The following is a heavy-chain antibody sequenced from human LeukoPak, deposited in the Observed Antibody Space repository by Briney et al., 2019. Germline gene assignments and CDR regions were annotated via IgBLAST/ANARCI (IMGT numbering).Heavy chain of an antibody. CDR2: INRSGST. CDR1: GGSFSGYY. Sequence: SETLSLTCAVYGGSFSGYYWSWIRQPPGKGLEWIGEINRSGSTNYNPSLKSRVTISVDTSKNQFSLQLNSVTPEDTAVYYCARDKAGNSLDYWGQGTLVTVSS. V-gene: IGHV4-34*01. J-gene: IGHJ4*02. CDR3: ARDKAGNSLDY.